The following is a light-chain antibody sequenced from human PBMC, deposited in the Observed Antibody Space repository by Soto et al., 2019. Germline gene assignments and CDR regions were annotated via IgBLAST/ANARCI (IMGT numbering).Light chain of an antibody. V-gene: IGLV2-11*01. CDR1: SSDIGTYNY. CDR2: DVS. CDR3: CSYAGSYTWV. Sequence: QSALTQPRSVSGSPGQSVTISCTGTSSDIGTYNYVSWYQQHPAKAPKLLIYDVSKRPSGVPDRFSGSKSDNTASLTISGLQAEDEADYYCCSYAGSYTWVFGGGTKLTVL. J-gene: IGLJ3*02.